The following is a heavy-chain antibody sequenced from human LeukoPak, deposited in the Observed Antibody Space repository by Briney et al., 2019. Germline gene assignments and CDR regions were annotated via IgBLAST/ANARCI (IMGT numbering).Heavy chain of an antibody. CDR3: AKTRGYCSGGTCSYMDV. Sequence: GGSLRLSCAASGFTFSSYGMHWVRQAPGKGLEWVAVIWYDGSNKYYADSVKGRFTISRDNSKNTLYLQMNSLRAEDTAVYYCAKTRGYCSGGTCSYMDVWGKGTTVTVSS. V-gene: IGHV3-33*06. J-gene: IGHJ6*03. CDR2: IWYDGSNK. D-gene: IGHD2-15*01. CDR1: GFTFSSYG.